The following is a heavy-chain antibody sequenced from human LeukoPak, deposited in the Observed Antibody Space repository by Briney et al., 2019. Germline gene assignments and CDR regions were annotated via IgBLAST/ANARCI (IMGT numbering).Heavy chain of an antibody. CDR2: IYPGDSDI. D-gene: IGHD5-24*01. J-gene: IGHJ5*02. Sequence: GESLKISCKGSGYRFTNYWIAWVRQIPGKGLEWVGIIYPGDSDIRYSPSFQGHVTISADKSSSTAYLQWSSLKASDTAMYYCAKRGATLGEFDPWGQGTLVTVSS. CDR1: GYRFTNYW. V-gene: IGHV5-51*01. CDR3: AKRGATLGEFDP.